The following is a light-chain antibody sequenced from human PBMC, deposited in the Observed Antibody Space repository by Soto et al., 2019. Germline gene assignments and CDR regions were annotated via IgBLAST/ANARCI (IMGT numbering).Light chain of an antibody. CDR3: QRYKNWPIT. CDR2: GAS. Sequence: EIVMTQSPATLSVSPGERATLSCRASQGIGSTLAWYQQKPGQTPRLLIYGASTRATGVPARFSGSGSGTEFTLTINSLQSEDFAVYYCQRYKNWPITFGGGTKLEIK. J-gene: IGKJ4*01. V-gene: IGKV3-15*01. CDR1: QGIGST.